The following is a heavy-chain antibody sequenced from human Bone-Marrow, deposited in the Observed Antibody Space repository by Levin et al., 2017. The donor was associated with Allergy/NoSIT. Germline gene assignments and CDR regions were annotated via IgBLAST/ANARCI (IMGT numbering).Heavy chain of an antibody. CDR3: VRQGHDWSFDL. CDR1: GYSFAAYD. CDR2: FYPNSQGA. D-gene: IGHD3-9*01. V-gene: IGHV1-8*01. Sequence: PEASVKVSCKASGYSFAAYDINWLRLAAGQRFEWVGRFYPNSQGATYSQKFVGRVTMSSNTSATTAYMELSSLRSDDTAVYYCVRQGHDWSFDLWGQGTRVTVSS. J-gene: IGHJ4*02.